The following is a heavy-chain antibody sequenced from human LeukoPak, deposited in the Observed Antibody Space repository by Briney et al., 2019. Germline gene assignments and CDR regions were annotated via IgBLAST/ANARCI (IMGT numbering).Heavy chain of an antibody. V-gene: IGHV3-33*01. Sequence: GGCLRQSCSAHGFTFSSYGMPWVRQAPGKGLEWVAVIRYDGSNKYYGESLEGRFTMSRDNSKNTLYLQMNSLGAEDTAVYYCGRGKGPHTGMDVWGQGTTVTVSS. J-gene: IGHJ6*02. CDR3: GRGKGPHTGMDV. CDR1: GFTFSSYG. CDR2: IRYDGSNK.